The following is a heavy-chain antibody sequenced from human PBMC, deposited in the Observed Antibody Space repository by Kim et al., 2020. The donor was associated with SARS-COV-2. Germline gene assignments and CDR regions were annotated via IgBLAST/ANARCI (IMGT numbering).Heavy chain of an antibody. CDR2: ISGSSSYR. V-gene: IGHV3-11*05. J-gene: IGHJ4*02. Sequence: GGSLRLSCVASGFSFGDYYMSWIRQAPGKGLEWVSYISGSSSYRNSTDSVKGRFTISRDNAKNSVFLQMNDLGREDTAVYFGGRDRPGTGVGDYWGQGTLVRVSS. D-gene: IGHD1-1*01. CDR3: GRDRPGTGVGDY. CDR1: GFSFGDYY.